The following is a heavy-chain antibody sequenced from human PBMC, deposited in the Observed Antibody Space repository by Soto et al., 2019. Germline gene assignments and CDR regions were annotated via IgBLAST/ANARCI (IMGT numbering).Heavy chain of an antibody. CDR2: IYPGDSDT. J-gene: IGHJ6*02. Sequence: PGESLKISCKGSGYTFTDYWIGWVRQLPGKGLEWMGIIYPGDSDTRYSPSFQGHVTITVDKSTSTAYLQWNTLKASDTAMYYCARDPYYYDSHYYYGMDVWGQGTTVTVSS. CDR3: ARDPYYYDSHYYYGMDV. CDR1: GYTFTDYW. V-gene: IGHV5-51*01. D-gene: IGHD3-22*01.